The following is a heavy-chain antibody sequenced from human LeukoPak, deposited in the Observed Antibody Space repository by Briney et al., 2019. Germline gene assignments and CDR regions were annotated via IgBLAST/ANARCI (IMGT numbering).Heavy chain of an antibody. D-gene: IGHD6-13*01. CDR3: ARGRGSWYGVYFDY. J-gene: IGHJ4*02. Sequence: GGSLRLSCAASGFSFSRYSMNWVRQAPGKGLEWVSSISSSGIYIYYSDSVKGRFTISRDNAKNSLYLQMNSLRTEDTAVYYCARGRGSWYGVYFDYWGQGTLVTVSS. CDR1: GFSFSRYS. CDR2: ISSSGIYI. V-gene: IGHV3-21*01.